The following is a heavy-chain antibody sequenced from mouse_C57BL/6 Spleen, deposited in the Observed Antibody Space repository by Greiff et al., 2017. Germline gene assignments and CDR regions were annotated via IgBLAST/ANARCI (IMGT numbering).Heavy chain of an antibody. J-gene: IGHJ1*03. V-gene: IGHV1-81*01. Sequence: QVQLQQSGAELARPGASVQLSCKASGYTFTSYGISWVKQRTGQGLEWIGEIYPRSGNTYYNEKFKGKATLTADKSSSTAYMELRSLTSEDSAGYFCARSYTVVASPGYFDVWGTGTTVTVSS. CDR2: IYPRSGNT. D-gene: IGHD1-1*01. CDR1: GYTFTSYG. CDR3: ARSYTVVASPGYFDV.